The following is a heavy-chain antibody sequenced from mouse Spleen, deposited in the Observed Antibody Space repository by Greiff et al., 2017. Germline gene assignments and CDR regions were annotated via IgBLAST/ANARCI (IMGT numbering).Heavy chain of an antibody. D-gene: IGHD4-1*01. CDR2: IWGGGST. Sequence: VQLQQSGPGLVAPSQSLSITCTVSGFSLTSYGVDWVRQSPGKGLEWLGVIWGGGSTNYNSALKSRLSISKDNSKSQVFLKMNSLQTDDTAMYCCARLTGLYAMDYWGQGTSVTVSS. J-gene: IGHJ4*01. V-gene: IGHV2-6*01. CDR3: ARLTGLYAMDY. CDR1: GFSLTSYG.